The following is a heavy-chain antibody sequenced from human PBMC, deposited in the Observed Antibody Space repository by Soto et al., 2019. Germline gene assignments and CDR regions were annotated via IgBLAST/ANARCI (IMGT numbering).Heavy chain of an antibody. CDR3: AKEIVGGSSGWYSGGVDY. CDR1: GFTLCDYA. D-gene: IGHD6-19*01. Sequence: PGGSLRLSCAASGFTLCDYAMSGVRQAPGKGLEWVSAISGSGGRTYYADSVKGRFTISRDNSKNTLYLEMNSLRAEDTAVYYCAKEIVGGSSGWYSGGVDYWGQGTLVTVSS. V-gene: IGHV3-23*01. CDR2: ISGSGGRT. J-gene: IGHJ4*02.